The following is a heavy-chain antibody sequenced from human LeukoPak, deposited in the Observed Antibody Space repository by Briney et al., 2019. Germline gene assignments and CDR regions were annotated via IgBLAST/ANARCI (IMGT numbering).Heavy chain of an antibody. CDR2: ISAYNGNT. J-gene: IGHJ6*03. Sequence: ASVKVSCKASGYTFTSYGISWVRQAPGQGLEWTGWISAYNGNTNYAQKLQGRVTMTTDTSTSTAYMELRSLRSDDTAVYYCARSYDSSGYDYYYYMDVWGKGTTVTVSS. V-gene: IGHV1-18*01. CDR1: GYTFTSYG. D-gene: IGHD3-22*01. CDR3: ARSYDSSGYDYYYYMDV.